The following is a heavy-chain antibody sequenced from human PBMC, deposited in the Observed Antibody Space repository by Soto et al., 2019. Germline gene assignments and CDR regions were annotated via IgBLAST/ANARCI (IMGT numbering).Heavy chain of an antibody. CDR1: GFTFSSYA. J-gene: IGHJ1*01. D-gene: IGHD3-22*01. V-gene: IGHV3-64D*08. CDR3: VNLNYDSRFWYFQH. Sequence: GGSLRLSCSAPGFTFSSYAMHWVRQAPGKGLEYVSAISSNGGSTYYADSVKGRFTISRDNSKNTLYLQMSSLRAEDTAVYYCVNLNYDSRFWYFQHWGQGTLVTVSS. CDR2: ISSNGGST.